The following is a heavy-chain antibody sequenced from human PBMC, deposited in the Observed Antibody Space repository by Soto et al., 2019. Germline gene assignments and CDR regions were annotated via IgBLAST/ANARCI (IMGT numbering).Heavy chain of an antibody. D-gene: IGHD3-10*01. Sequence: SETLSLTCTVSGGSVSSGSYYWSWIRQPPGKGLDWIGYIYYSGSTNYNPSLKSRVTISVDTSKNQFSLKLSSVTAADTAVYYCARDRVQNNWFDPWGQGTLVTVSS. CDR3: ARDRVQNNWFDP. CDR2: IYYSGST. J-gene: IGHJ5*02. V-gene: IGHV4-61*01. CDR1: GGSVSSGSYY.